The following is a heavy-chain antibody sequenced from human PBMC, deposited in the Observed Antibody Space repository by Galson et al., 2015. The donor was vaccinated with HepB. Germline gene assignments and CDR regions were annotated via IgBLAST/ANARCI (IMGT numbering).Heavy chain of an antibody. J-gene: IGHJ5*02. CDR1: GYTLTKLS. D-gene: IGHD2-2*01. V-gene: IGHV1-24*01. CDR2: FDPEDGET. CDR3: ATGLYCSSTSCLKAFDP. Sequence: SVKVSCKVSGYTLTKLSMHWVRQAPGKGLEWMGGFDPEDGETIYAQKFQGRVTMTEDTSTDTAYMELSSLRSEDTAVYYCATGLYCSSTSCLKAFDPWGQGTLVTVSS.